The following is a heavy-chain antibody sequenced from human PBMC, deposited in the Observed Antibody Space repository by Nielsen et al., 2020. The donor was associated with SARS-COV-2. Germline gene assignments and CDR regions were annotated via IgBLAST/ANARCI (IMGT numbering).Heavy chain of an antibody. Sequence: SETLSLTCAVSGGSVSSNDWWTWVRQSPGKGLEWIGEVSHSGSINYNPSLKSRVTISADTSKNQFSLNLRSVTAADTAVYFCAREGDCNKGVCYIRGMDVWGKGTTVTISS. V-gene: IGHV4-4*02. D-gene: IGHD2-8*01. CDR1: GGSVSSNDW. CDR2: VSHSGSI. CDR3: AREGDCNKGVCYIRGMDV. J-gene: IGHJ6*03.